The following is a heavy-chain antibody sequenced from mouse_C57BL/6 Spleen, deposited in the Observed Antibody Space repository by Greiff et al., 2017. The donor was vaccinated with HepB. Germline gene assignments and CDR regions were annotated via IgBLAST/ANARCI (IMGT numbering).Heavy chain of an antibody. CDR3: ARGDYGSQFDY. CDR2: IDPSDSYT. D-gene: IGHD1-1*01. CDR1: GYTFPSYW. J-gene: IGHJ2*01. Sequence: VQLQQPGAELVKPGASVKLSCKASGYTFPSYWMQWVKQRPGQGLEWIGEIDPSDSYTNYNQKLKGKATLTVDTYSSTAYMQLSSLTSEDSAVYYCARGDYGSQFDYWGQGTTLTVSS. V-gene: IGHV1-50*01.